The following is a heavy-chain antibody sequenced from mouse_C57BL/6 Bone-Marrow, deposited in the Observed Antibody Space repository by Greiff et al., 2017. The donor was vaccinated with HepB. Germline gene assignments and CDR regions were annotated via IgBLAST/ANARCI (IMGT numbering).Heavy chain of an antibody. D-gene: IGHD2-1*01. Sequence: VQLQQPGAELVKPGASVKVSCKASGYTFTSYWMHWVKQRPGQGLEWIGRIHPSDSDTNYNQKFKGKATLTVDKSSSTAYMQLSSLTSEDSAVYYCAIYLLWSLWYFDVWGTGTTVTVSS. CDR1: GYTFTSYW. CDR3: AIYLLWSLWYFDV. J-gene: IGHJ1*03. V-gene: IGHV1-74*01. CDR2: IHPSDSDT.